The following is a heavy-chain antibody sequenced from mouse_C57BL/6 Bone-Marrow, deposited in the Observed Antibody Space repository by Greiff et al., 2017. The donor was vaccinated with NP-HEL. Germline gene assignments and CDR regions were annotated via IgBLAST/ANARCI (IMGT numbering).Heavy chain of an antibody. CDR2: IYPGDGDT. V-gene: IGHV1-82*01. CDR3: AKDGLHWYFDV. J-gene: IGHJ1*03. CDR1: GYAFSSSW. D-gene: IGHD2-3*01. Sequence: QVQLKESGPELVKPGASVKISCKASGYAFSSSWMNWVKQRPGKGLEWIGRIYPGDGDTNYNGKFKGKATLTADKSSSTAYMQLSSLTSEDSAVYFCAKDGLHWYFDVWGTGTTVTVSS.